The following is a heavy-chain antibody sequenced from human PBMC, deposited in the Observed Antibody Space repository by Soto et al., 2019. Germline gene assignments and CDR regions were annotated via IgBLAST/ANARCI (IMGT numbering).Heavy chain of an antibody. CDR1: GGSVSSGSYY. CDR3: AREALVAKWYYFDF. CDR2: FDYSGRN. V-gene: IGHV4-61*01. J-gene: IGHJ4*02. D-gene: IGHD2-15*01. Sequence: SETLSLTCTVSGGSVSSGSYYWSCLRQPPGKGLEWIGYFDYSGRNNYNPSLKSRVTISGDTSQNQFSLKLSSVTAADTAVYYCAREALVAKWYYFDFWGQGNLVTVSS.